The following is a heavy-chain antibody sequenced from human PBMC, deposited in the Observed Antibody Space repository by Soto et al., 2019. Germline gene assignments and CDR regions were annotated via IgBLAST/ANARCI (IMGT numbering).Heavy chain of an antibody. J-gene: IGHJ6*03. CDR3: ARDKSFWSGSDYYYMDV. Sequence: GGSLRLSCAASGFTFSSYSMNWVRQAPGKGLEWVSYISSSSSTIYYADSVKGRFTISRDNAKNSLYLQMNSLRAEDTAVYYCARDKSFWSGSDYYYMDVWGKGTTVTVSS. CDR2: ISSSSSTI. D-gene: IGHD3-3*01. CDR1: GFTFSSYS. V-gene: IGHV3-48*01.